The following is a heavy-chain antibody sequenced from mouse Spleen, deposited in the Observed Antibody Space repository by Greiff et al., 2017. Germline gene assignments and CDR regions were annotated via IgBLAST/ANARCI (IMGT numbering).Heavy chain of an antibody. CDR1: GYAFTNYL. CDR3: ATRQLGLGGFAY. D-gene: IGHD3-2*01. V-gene: IGHV1-54*01. J-gene: IGHJ3*01. CDR2: INPGSGGT. Sequence: LVESGAELVRPGTSVKVSCKASGYAFTNYLIEWVKQRPGQGLEWIGVINPGSGGTNYNEKFKGKATLTADKSSSTAYMQLSSLTSDDSAVYFCATRQLGLGGFAYWGQGTLVTVSA.